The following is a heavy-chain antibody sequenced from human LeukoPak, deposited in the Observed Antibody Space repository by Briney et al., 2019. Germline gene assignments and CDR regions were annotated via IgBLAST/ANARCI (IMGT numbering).Heavy chain of an antibody. CDR1: GFTFTSYG. Sequence: HTGGSLRLSCVASGFTFTSYGMHWVRQAPGKGLEWVALIRHDGNDKYYAETVKGRFTISRDNAKNSLYLQMNSLRAEDTAVYYCARANSGFYFDCWGQGTLVTVSS. CDR3: ARANSGFYFDC. D-gene: IGHD7-27*01. V-gene: IGHV3-30*02. CDR2: IRHDGNDK. J-gene: IGHJ4*02.